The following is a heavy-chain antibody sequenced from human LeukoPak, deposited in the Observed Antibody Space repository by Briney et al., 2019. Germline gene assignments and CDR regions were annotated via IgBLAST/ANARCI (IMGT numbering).Heavy chain of an antibody. CDR3: ARVAGIAAAGTTGFDY. D-gene: IGHD6-13*01. CDR2: IYYSGST. V-gene: IGHV4-39*07. CDR1: GGSISSSHYY. Sequence: SETPFLTCTVPGGSISSSHYYWGWIRQPPGKGLEWIGSIYYSGSTYYNPSLKSRVTISVDTSKNQFSLKLSSVTAADTAVYYCARVAGIAAAGTTGFDYWGQGTLVTVSS. J-gene: IGHJ4*02.